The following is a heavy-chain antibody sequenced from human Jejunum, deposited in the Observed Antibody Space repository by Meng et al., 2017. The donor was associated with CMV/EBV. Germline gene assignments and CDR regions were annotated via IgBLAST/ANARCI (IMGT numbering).Heavy chain of an antibody. CDR1: NRGGYH. V-gene: IGHV4-61*08. Sequence: NRGGYHWSWIRQPPGQRLEWIASTYYSGTTNYNPSLKRRVTISADPSKNLFSLRLNSVTAADTAVYYCASLILGYCTSSACYTDDYWGQGTLVTVSS. CDR2: TYYSGTT. J-gene: IGHJ4*02. CDR3: ASLILGYCTSSACYTDDY. D-gene: IGHD2-2*01.